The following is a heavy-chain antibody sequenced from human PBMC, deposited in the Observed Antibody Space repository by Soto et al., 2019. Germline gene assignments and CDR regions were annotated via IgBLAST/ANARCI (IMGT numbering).Heavy chain of an antibody. J-gene: IGHJ4*02. CDR3: ARGYRPSGYSSSWVFDY. D-gene: IGHD6-13*01. V-gene: IGHV4-31*03. CDR1: GGSINSGGYY. Sequence: QVQLQESGPGLVQPSQTLSLICTVSGGSINSGGYYWNWIRQHPRTGLEWIGSIFYSGSTYYNPFPRRRVTISADTSDNPVSLTLTSVTAADTAVYFCARGYRPSGYSSSWVFDYWGQGTLVDVSS. CDR2: IFYSGST.